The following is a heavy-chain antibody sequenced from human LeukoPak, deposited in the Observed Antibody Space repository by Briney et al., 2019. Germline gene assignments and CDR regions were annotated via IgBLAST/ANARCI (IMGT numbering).Heavy chain of an antibody. CDR2: IYYSGST. CDR1: GGSISSYY. Sequence: PSETLSLTCTVSGGSISSYYWSWIRQPPGKGLEWIGYIYYSGSTNYNPSLKSRVTISVDTSKNQFSLKLSSVTAADTAVYYCARDRKLVVANHYYYYMDVWGKGTTVTVSS. CDR3: ARDRKLVVANHYYYYMDV. D-gene: IGHD2-15*01. V-gene: IGHV4-59*01. J-gene: IGHJ6*03.